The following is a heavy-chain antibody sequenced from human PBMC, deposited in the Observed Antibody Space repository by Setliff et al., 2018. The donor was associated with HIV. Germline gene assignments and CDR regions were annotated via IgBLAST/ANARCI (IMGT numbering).Heavy chain of an antibody. CDR1: GGTFSSYA. CDR3: ANYYYDSSGLFPRDAFDI. J-gene: IGHJ3*02. Sequence: SVKVSCKASGGTFSSYAISWVRQAPGQGLEWMGGIIPILGIANYAQKFQGRVTITADKSTSTAYMELSSLRSEDTAVYYCANYYYDSSGLFPRDAFDIWGQVTMVTVSS. D-gene: IGHD3-22*01. CDR2: IIPILGIA. V-gene: IGHV1-69*10.